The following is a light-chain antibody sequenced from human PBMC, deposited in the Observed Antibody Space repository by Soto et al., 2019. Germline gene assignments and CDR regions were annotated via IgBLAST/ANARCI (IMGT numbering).Light chain of an antibody. CDR3: QSYDSSLIASV. J-gene: IGLJ1*01. CDR1: SSNIGAGYA. Sequence: QSVLTQPPSVSGAPGQRVAISCTGSSSNIGAGYAVHWYQQLPGTAPKLLIYSDIFGANNRPSGVPDRFSGSKSGTSASLAITGLQAEDEADYYCQSYDSSLIASVFGTGTKVTLL. CDR2: GAN. V-gene: IGLV1-40*01.